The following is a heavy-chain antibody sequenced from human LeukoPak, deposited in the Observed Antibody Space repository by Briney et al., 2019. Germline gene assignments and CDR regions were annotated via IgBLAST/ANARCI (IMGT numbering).Heavy chain of an antibody. D-gene: IGHD3-10*01. J-gene: IGHJ5*02. CDR3: AKSLWFGEFSNNWFDP. CDR2: IYYSGST. Sequence: SETLSLTCTVSGGSISSSSYYWGWIRQPPGKGLEWIGSIYYSGSTYYNPSLKSRVTISVDTSKNQFSLKLSSVTAADTAVYYCAKSLWFGEFSNNWFDPWGQGTLVTVSS. CDR1: GGSISSSSYY. V-gene: IGHV4-39*01.